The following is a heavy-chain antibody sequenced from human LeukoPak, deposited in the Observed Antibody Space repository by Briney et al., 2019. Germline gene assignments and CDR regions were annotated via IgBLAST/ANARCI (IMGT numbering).Heavy chain of an antibody. Sequence: GGSLRLSCAASGFTFSSYSMNWVRQAPGKGLEWVSSISSSSSYIYYADSVEGRFTISRDNAKNSLYLQMNSLRAEDTAVYYCAREVGRFLEWLPTYYFDYWGQGTLVTVSS. CDR2: ISSSSSYI. CDR3: AREVGRFLEWLPTYYFDY. D-gene: IGHD3-3*01. J-gene: IGHJ4*02. CDR1: GFTFSSYS. V-gene: IGHV3-21*01.